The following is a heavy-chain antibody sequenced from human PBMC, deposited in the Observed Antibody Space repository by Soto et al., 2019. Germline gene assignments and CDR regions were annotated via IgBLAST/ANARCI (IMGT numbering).Heavy chain of an antibody. CDR2: TYYSWST. CDR3: ARIRSNFDY. J-gene: IGHJ4*02. CDR1: GGSISSSSYY. V-gene: IGHV4-39*01. Sequence: QLQLQESGPGLVKPSETLSLTCTVSGGSISSSSYYWGWIRQPPGKGLEWIGSTYYSWSTYYNPSLKSRVTITADTSKNQFSLKLSSVADADTAVYYCARIRSNFDYWGQGTLVTVFS.